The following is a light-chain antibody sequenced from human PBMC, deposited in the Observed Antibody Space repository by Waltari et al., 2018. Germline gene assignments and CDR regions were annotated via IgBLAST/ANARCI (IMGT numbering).Light chain of an antibody. J-gene: IGKJ1*01. CDR2: EAS. CDR1: LSVSPY. Sequence: DIQMTQSPSTLSASVGDRVTISCRAGLSVSPYLAWSQLRPGKAPALLIYEASNLESGVPSRLRGSGSGTEFTLTITSLQPDDFGTYFCHQYNIYPWTFGQGTKVEI. CDR3: HQYNIYPWT. V-gene: IGKV1-5*03.